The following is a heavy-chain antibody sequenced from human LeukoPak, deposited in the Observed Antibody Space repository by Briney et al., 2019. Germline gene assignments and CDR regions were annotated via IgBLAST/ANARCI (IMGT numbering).Heavy chain of an antibody. J-gene: IGHJ6*03. CDR2: IYPTGST. V-gene: IGHV4-4*07. CDR1: GNSIGYYF. CDR3: ARGTTGTTGYNYYMDV. Sequence: PSETLSLTCTVSGNSIGYYFWSWIRQPDGKGMEWIGRIYPTGSTNYSPSLKSRVTISLDKSKNQYFLNLTSVTATDTAVYYCARGTTGTTGYNYYMDVWGKGTTVIVSS. D-gene: IGHD1-1*01.